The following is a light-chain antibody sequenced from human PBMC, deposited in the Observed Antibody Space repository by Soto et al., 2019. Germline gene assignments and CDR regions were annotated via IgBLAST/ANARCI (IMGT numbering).Light chain of an antibody. CDR2: GAF. V-gene: IGKV1-39*01. Sequence: IQMTQAPSSLYASVGDRVTITCRASQSITTYLNWYQQKPGTAPKLLIYGAFSLQSGVPSRFSGSGSETDFTLTISSLQPEDFATYYCQQSYTTPITFGQGTRLEI. CDR1: QSITTY. CDR3: QQSYTTPIT. J-gene: IGKJ5*01.